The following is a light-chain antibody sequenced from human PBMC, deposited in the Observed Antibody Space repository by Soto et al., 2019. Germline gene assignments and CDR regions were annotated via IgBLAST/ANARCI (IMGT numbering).Light chain of an antibody. CDR1: QSVSSY. Sequence: EIVLTQSPATLSLSPGERATLSCRASQSVSSYLAWNQQRPGQAPRLLIYDASNMATFIPARFSGGGSGTDFPLTISSLEPEDFAMYYCQERSKWPRFTFGHGTKLEIK. CDR2: DAS. CDR3: QERSKWPRFT. V-gene: IGKV3-11*01. J-gene: IGKJ2*01.